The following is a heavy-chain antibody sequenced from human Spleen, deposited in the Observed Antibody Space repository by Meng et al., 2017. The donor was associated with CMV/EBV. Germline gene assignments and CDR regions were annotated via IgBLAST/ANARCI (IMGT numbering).Heavy chain of an antibody. CDR2: MYYSGDT. D-gene: IGHD3-10*01. CDR3: ARGFQYNYGSGSYLWCDP. CDR1: GGSISSSYY. Sequence: SETLSLTCTVSGGSISSSYYWGWIRQPPGKGLEWIGSMYYSGDTYYNPSLKSRVTISVDTSKNQFSLKLSSVTAADTAVYYCARGFQYNYGSGSYLWCDPWGQGTLVTVSS. J-gene: IGHJ5*02. V-gene: IGHV4-39*07.